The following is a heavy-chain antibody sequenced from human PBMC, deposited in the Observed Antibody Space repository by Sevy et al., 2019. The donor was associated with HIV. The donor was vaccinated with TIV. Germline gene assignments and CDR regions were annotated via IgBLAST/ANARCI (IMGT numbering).Heavy chain of an antibody. CDR1: GFTFSSYS. V-gene: IGHV3-48*01. D-gene: IGHD6-13*01. J-gene: IGHJ4*02. Sequence: GGSLRLSCAASGFTFSSYSMNWVRQAPGKGLEWVSYISGSSNTKYYADFVKGRFTISRDNAKNSLYLQMNSLRAKDTAVYYCARDPEQLVGNYFDYWGQGTPVTVSS. CDR2: ISGSSNTK. CDR3: ARDPEQLVGNYFDY.